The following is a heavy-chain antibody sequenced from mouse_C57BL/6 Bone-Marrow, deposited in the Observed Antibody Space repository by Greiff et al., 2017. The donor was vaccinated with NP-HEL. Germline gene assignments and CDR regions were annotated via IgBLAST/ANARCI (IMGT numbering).Heavy chain of an antibody. J-gene: IGHJ1*03. V-gene: IGHV1-64*01. Sequence: QVQLQQPGAELVKPGASVKLSCKASGYTFTSYWMHWVKQRPGQGLEWIGMIHPNSGSTNYTEKFKSKATLTVDKSSSTAYMPLSSLTSEDSAVYYCARADYDCYLGVWGTGTTVTVSA. D-gene: IGHD2-4*01. CDR3: ARADYDCYLGV. CDR2: IHPNSGST. CDR1: GYTFTSYW.